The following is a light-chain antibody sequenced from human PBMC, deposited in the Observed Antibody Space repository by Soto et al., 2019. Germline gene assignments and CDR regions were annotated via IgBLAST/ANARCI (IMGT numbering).Light chain of an antibody. CDR3: QQYGSSPTWT. V-gene: IGKV3-20*01. CDR2: GAS. Sequence: IVLTQSPGTLSLSPVERATLSCMASQSVSSYLAWYQQKPGQAPRLLIYGASSRATGIPDRFSGSGSGTDFTLTISRLEPEDSAVYYCQQYGSSPTWTFGQGTKVDIK. J-gene: IGKJ1*01. CDR1: QSVSSY.